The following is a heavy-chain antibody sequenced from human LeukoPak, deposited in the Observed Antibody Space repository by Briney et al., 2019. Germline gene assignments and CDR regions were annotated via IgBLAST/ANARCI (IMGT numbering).Heavy chain of an antibody. D-gene: IGHD3-10*01. Sequence: GGSLRLSCAASGFTFSSYAMTWVRQAPGKGLEWVSSITGSGGSTYYPDSVKGRFTISRDNSKNTLYLQMDSLRAEDTAVYYCAIYASGRILDYWGQGTLVTVSS. J-gene: IGHJ4*02. CDR3: AIYASGRILDY. V-gene: IGHV3-23*01. CDR1: GFTFSSYA. CDR2: ITGSGGST.